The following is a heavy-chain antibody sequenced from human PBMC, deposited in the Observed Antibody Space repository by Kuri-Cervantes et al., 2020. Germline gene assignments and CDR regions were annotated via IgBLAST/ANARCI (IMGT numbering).Heavy chain of an antibody. D-gene: IGHD3-16*01. Sequence: SETLSLTCTVSGGSISSGDYYWSWIRQPPGKGLEWIGYIYYSGSTYYNPSLKSRVTISVDKPKNQFSLKLSSVTAADMAVYYCAREITLDYRCEAFDIWGQGTMVTVSS. CDR2: IYYSGST. CDR3: AREITLDYRCEAFDI. J-gene: IGHJ3*02. V-gene: IGHV4-30-4*01. CDR1: GGSISSGDYY.